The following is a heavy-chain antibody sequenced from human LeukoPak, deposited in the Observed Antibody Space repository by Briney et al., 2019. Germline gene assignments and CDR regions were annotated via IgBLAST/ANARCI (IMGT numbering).Heavy chain of an antibody. CDR1: GFTFSSYW. Sequence: GGSLRLSCTASGFTFSSYWMSWVRQAPGQGLELVGNIKQDGGEKYYVASVKGRFTISRDNAKNPLYLQMNSLRAEDTAVYYCARDKRGYFDTNWFDPWGQGTLVTVSS. J-gene: IGHJ5*02. CDR3: ARDKRGYFDTNWFDP. CDR2: IKQDGGEK. D-gene: IGHD3-9*01. V-gene: IGHV3-7*04.